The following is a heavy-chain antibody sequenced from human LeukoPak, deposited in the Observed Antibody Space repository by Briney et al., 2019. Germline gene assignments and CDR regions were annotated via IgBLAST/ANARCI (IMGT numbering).Heavy chain of an antibody. V-gene: IGHV3-38-3*01. Sequence: GGSLRLSCAASGFTVSSNQMSWVRQAPGKGLEWVSSISGGSTYYADSRKGRFTISRDNSKNTLHLQMNSLRAEDTAVYYCAKILDYGGTHFDYWGQGTLVTVSS. J-gene: IGHJ4*02. CDR1: GFTVSSNQ. CDR3: AKILDYGGTHFDY. CDR2: ISGGST. D-gene: IGHD4-23*01.